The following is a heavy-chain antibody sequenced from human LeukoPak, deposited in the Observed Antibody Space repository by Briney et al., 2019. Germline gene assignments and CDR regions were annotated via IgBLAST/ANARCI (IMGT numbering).Heavy chain of an antibody. V-gene: IGHV3-23*01. J-gene: IGHJ4*02. Sequence: GGSLRLSCAASGFTFSSYAMSWVRQAPGKGLEWVSALSASGGSTYYADSVKGRFTISRDNSKNTLYLQMNSLRAEDTAVYYCAKADHPTRGYYGSGSYPGEYYFDYWGQGTLVTVSS. D-gene: IGHD3-10*01. CDR2: LSASGGST. CDR3: AKADHPTRGYYGSGSYPGEYYFDY. CDR1: GFTFSSYA.